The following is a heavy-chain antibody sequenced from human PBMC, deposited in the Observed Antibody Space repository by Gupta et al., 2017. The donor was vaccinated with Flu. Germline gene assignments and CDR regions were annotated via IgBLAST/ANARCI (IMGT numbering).Heavy chain of an antibody. D-gene: IGHD1-26*01. V-gene: IGHV1-46*01. CDR3: ARRSGGSYLWEWVLGY. CDR2: INPSGGST. Sequence: QVQLVQSGAEVKKPGASVKVSCKASGYTFTSYYMHWVRQAPGQGLEWMGIINPSGGSTSDAQKFQGRVTMTRDTSTSTVYMELSSLRSEDTAVYYCARRSGGSYLWEWVLGYWGQGTLVTVSS. J-gene: IGHJ4*02. CDR1: GYTFTSYY.